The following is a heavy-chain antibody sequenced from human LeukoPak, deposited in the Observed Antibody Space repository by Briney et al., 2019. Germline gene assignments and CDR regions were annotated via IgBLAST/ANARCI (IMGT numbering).Heavy chain of an antibody. CDR1: GFTFSTYG. D-gene: IGHD6-19*01. V-gene: IGHV3-30*18. CDR3: AKGEDSSGWYYFDY. CDR2: ISYDGTNK. Sequence: GGSLRLSCAASGFTFSTYGMPWVRQAPGEGLEWVALISYDGTNKYYADSVKGRFTISRDNSKNTLYLQMNSLSADDTAVYYCAKGEDSSGWYYFDYWGQGTLVTVSS. J-gene: IGHJ4*02.